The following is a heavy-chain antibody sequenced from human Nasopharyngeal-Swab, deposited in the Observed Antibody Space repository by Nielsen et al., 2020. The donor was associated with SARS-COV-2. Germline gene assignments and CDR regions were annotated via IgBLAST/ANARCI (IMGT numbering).Heavy chain of an antibody. V-gene: IGHV3-30*18. CDR1: GFTFSSYD. CDR2: ISYDGSNK. Sequence: GGSLRLSCAASGFTFSSYDMHWVRQAPGKGLEWVAVISYDGSNKYYADSVKGRFTISRDNSKNTLYLQMNSLRAEETAVYYCAKDKNDFWSGQFDYWGPGTLVTVSS. CDR3: AKDKNDFWSGQFDY. D-gene: IGHD3-3*01. J-gene: IGHJ4*02.